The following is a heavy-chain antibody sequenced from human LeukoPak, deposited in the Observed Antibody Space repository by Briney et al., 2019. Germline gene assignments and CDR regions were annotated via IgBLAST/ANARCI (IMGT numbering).Heavy chain of an antibody. D-gene: IGHD5-24*01. V-gene: IGHV1-69*05. Sequence: SSVKVSCKASGGTFSSYAISWVRQAPGQGLEWMGGIILIFGTANYAQKFQGRVTITTDESTSTAYMELSSLRSEDTAVYYCARRAGYNSFYFDYWGQGTLVTVSS. CDR1: GGTFSSYA. CDR3: ARRAGYNSFYFDY. J-gene: IGHJ4*02. CDR2: IILIFGTA.